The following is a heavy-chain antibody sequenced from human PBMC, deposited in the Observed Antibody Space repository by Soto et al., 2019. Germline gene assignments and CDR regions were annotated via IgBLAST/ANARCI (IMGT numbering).Heavy chain of an antibody. CDR3: ARVHTSMVPYLAD. J-gene: IGHJ1*01. Sequence: PGGSLRLSCAASGFTFSSYAMHWVRQAPGKGLEWVAVISYDGSNAYYADSVKGRFTISRDNSKNTLYLQMNSLRAEETAVYYCARVHTSMVPYLADWGKGTLVTVS. CDR2: ISYDGSNA. V-gene: IGHV3-30-3*01. CDR1: GFTFSSYA. D-gene: IGHD5-18*01.